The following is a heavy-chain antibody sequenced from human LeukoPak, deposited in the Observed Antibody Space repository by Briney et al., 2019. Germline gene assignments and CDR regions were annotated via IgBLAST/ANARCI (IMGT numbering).Heavy chain of an antibody. D-gene: IGHD6-19*01. CDR3: ARALYSSGWYPTSYYYYGMDV. CDR1: GGAFSSYA. CDR2: IIPIFGTA. V-gene: IGHV1-69*13. Sequence: ASVKVSCKASGGAFSSYAISWVRQAPGQGLEWMGGIIPIFGTANYAQKFQGRVTITADESTSTAYMELSSLRSEDTAVYYCARALYSSGWYPTSYYYYGMDVWGQGTTVTVSS. J-gene: IGHJ6*02.